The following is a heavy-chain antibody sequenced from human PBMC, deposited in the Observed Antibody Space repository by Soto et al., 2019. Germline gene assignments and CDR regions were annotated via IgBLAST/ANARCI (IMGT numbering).Heavy chain of an antibody. CDR3: TRTMAVAVWLDP. CDR2: TYYRSKWYN. V-gene: IGHV6-1*01. Sequence: TLSLTCAISGDSVSSDSAAWNWIRQSPSRGLEWLGRTYYRSKWYNDYAVSVKSRITINPDTSKNLFSLQLNSVTPEDTAVYYCTRTMAVAVWLDPSGPGTMVTV. J-gene: IGHJ5*02. D-gene: IGHD6-19*01. CDR1: GDSVSSDSAA.